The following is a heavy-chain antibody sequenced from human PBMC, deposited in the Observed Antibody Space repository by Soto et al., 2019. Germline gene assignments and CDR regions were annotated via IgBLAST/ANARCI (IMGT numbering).Heavy chain of an antibody. J-gene: IGHJ4*02. CDR1: GFTFSSYG. CDR2: IWFDGSNK. D-gene: IGHD6-13*01. V-gene: IGHV3-33*01. CDR3: ARDYYSSSWHFNFGS. Sequence: QVQLVESGGGVVHPGRSLRLSCAASGFTFSSYGMHWVRQAPGKGLEWMAVIWFDGSNKFYADSLKGRFTISRDNSKNTLHLQMNSLRAEDTAVYYCARDYYSSSWHFNFGSWGQGTLVTVSS.